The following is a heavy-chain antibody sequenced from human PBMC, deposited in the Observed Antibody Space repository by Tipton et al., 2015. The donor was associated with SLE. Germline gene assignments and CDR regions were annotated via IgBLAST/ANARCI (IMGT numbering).Heavy chain of an antibody. Sequence: SLRLSCAASGFTFDDYSMHWVRQAPGKGLEWVSGISWNSGRIGYADSVKGRFTISRDNAKNSLYLQMNSLRAEDTALYYCASELLPNYGMDVWGQGTTVTVSS. D-gene: IGHD2-15*01. CDR3: ASELLPNYGMDV. CDR1: GFTFDDYS. V-gene: IGHV3-9*01. J-gene: IGHJ6*02. CDR2: ISWNSGRI.